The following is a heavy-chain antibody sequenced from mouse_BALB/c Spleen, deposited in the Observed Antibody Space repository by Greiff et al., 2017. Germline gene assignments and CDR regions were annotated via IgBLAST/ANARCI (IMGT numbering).Heavy chain of an antibody. V-gene: IGHV2-9*02. Sequence: VQRVESGPGLVAPSHSLSITCTVSGFSLTSYGVHWVRQPPGKGLEWLGVIWAGGSTNYNSALMSRLSISKDNSKSQVFLKMNSLQTDDTAMYYCATYYYGSRFAYWGQGTLVTVSA. CDR2: IWAGGST. CDR3: ATYYYGSRFAY. J-gene: IGHJ3*01. CDR1: GFSLTSYG. D-gene: IGHD1-1*01.